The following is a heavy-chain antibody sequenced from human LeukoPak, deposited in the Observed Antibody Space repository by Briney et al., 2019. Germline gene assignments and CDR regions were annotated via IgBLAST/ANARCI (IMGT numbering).Heavy chain of an antibody. CDR2: IIPIFGTA. CDR3: ARLYYDSSGYYHYYFDY. J-gene: IGHJ4*02. D-gene: IGHD3-22*01. CDR1: GGTFSSYA. V-gene: IGHV1-69*13. Sequence: ASVKVSCKASGGTFSSYAISWVRQAPGQGLEWMGGIIPIFGTANYAQKFQGRVTITADESTSTAYMELSSLRSEDTAVYYCARLYYDSSGYYHYYFDYWGQGTLVTVSS.